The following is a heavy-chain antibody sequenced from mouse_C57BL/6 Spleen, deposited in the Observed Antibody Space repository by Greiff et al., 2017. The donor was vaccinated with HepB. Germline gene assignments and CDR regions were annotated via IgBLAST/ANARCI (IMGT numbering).Heavy chain of an antibody. V-gene: IGHV1-18*01. D-gene: IGHD1-1*01. CDR3: AVYYYGSSPAWFAY. CDR1: GYTFTDYN. J-gene: IGHJ3*01. Sequence: VQLQQSGPELVKPGASVKIPCKASGYTFTDYNMDWVKQSHGKSLEWIGDINPNNGGTIYNQKFKGKATLTLDKSSSTAYMELRSLTSEDTAVYYCAVYYYGSSPAWFAYWGQGTLVTVSA. CDR2: INPNNGGT.